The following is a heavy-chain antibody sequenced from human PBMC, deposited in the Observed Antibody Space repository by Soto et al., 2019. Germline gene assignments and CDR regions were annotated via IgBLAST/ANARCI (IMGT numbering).Heavy chain of an antibody. CDR2: ISWNSGSI. D-gene: IGHD6-19*01. V-gene: IGHV3-9*01. Sequence: EVQLVESGGGLVQPGRSLRLSCAASGFTFDDYAMHWVRQAPGKGLEWVSGISWNSGSIGYADSVKGRFTISRDNAKNSLYLQMNSLRAEDTALYDCAKEFKQFYVIDVWGQGTTVTVSS. CDR3: AKEFKQFYVIDV. J-gene: IGHJ6*02. CDR1: GFTFDDYA.